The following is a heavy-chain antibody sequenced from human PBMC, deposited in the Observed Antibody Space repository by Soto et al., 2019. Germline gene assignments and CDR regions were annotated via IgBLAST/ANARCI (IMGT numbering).Heavy chain of an antibody. CDR2: MNPNSGNT. Sequence: ASVKVSCKVSGYTFTSYDINWVRQATGQGLEWMGWMNPNSGNTGYAQKFQGRVTMTRNTSISTAYMELSSLRSEDTAVYYCARWGYCSGGSCYLYYYYYYGMDVWGQGTTVTVSS. V-gene: IGHV1-8*01. J-gene: IGHJ6*02. CDR1: GYTFTSYD. D-gene: IGHD2-15*01. CDR3: ARWGYCSGGSCYLYYYYYYGMDV.